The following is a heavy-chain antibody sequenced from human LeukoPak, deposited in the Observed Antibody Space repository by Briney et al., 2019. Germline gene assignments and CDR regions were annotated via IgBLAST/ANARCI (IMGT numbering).Heavy chain of an antibody. V-gene: IGHV3-33*01. CDR1: GFTFSRYG. CDR2: IWYDGSNK. CDR3: ARDGGYSYEYYFDY. J-gene: IGHJ4*02. Sequence: GGSPRPSLAASGFTFSRYGMHWGRHAPGQGVGWVAVIWYDGSNKYYADSVKGRFTISRDNSKNTLYLQMNSLRAEDTAVYYCARDGGYSYEYYFDYWGQGTLVTVSS. D-gene: IGHD5-18*01.